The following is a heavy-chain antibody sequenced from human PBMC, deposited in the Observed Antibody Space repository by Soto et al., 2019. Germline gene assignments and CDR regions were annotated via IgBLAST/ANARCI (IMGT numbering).Heavy chain of an antibody. V-gene: IGHV3-64D*08. CDR1: GFTFSSYA. Sequence: GGSLRLSCSASGFTFSSYAMHWVRQAPGKGLEYVSAISSNGGSTYYADSVKGRFTISRDNSKNTLYLQMSSLRAEDTAVYYCVKFSTGCCYSSIPDYYYYGMDVWGQGTTVTVSS. J-gene: IGHJ6*02. D-gene: IGHD2-15*01. CDR2: ISSNGGST. CDR3: VKFSTGCCYSSIPDYYYYGMDV.